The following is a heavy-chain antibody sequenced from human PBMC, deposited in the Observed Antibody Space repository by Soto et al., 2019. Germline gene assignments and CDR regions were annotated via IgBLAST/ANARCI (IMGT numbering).Heavy chain of an antibody. CDR3: ERVALGYDYADV. Sequence: GASGKGSPQACGYTFNAFYMHWVRQAPGEGLEWMGVINPSGDGTSYAQKFQGRVTMTRDTSMSTVYMELRSLRSEDTAVYFCERVALGYDYADVWGQGTTATV. CDR1: GYTFNAFY. V-gene: IGHV1-46*02. D-gene: IGHD4-17*01. J-gene: IGHJ6*02. CDR2: INPSGDGT.